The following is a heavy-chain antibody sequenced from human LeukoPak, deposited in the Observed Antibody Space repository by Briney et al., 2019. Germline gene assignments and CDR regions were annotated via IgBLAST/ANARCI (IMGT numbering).Heavy chain of an antibody. CDR2: IRSDGSYI. CDR1: GFTFNTYW. D-gene: IGHD5-24*01. J-gene: IGHJ4*02. CDR3: ARVQDGYNSLYFDY. V-gene: IGHV3-74*01. Sequence: GGSLRLSCAASGFTFNTYWLHWVRQAPGKGLVWVSRIRSDGSYIDYADSVKGRFTISRDNAKNSLYLQMNSLRAEDTAVYYCARVQDGYNSLYFDYWGQGTLVTVSS.